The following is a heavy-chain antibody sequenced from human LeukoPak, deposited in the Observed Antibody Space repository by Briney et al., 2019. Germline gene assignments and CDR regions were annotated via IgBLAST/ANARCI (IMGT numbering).Heavy chain of an antibody. V-gene: IGHV4-4*07. Sequence: SETLSLTCTVSGGSISDYYWNWIRQPAGKGLEWIGHIYTSGTTNYNPSRKSRVTMSMDTSRNQFSLTLKSVTAADTAVYYCARDRLASMIGVGTHLWYFDLWGRGTLVTVSS. D-gene: IGHD2-21*01. CDR1: GGSISDYY. J-gene: IGHJ2*01. CDR3: ARDRLASMIGVGTHLWYFDL. CDR2: IYTSGTT.